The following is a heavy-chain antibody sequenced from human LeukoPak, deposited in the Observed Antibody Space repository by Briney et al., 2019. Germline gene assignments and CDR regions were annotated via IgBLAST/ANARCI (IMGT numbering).Heavy chain of an antibody. CDR2: INHSGST. V-gene: IGHV4-34*01. D-gene: IGHD3-10*01. CDR3: ARGSGIHYYFDY. Sequence: SETLSLTCAVYGGSFSGYYWSWIRQPPGKGLEWIGEINHSGSTNYNPSLKSRVTISVDTSKNQFSLKLSSVTAADTAVYYCARGSGIHYYFDYWGQGTLITVSS. CDR1: GGSFSGYY. J-gene: IGHJ4*02.